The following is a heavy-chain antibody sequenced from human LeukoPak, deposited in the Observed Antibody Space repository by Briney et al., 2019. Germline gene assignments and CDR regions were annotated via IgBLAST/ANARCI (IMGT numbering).Heavy chain of an antibody. D-gene: IGHD2/OR15-2a*01. V-gene: IGHV1-69*13. CDR1: GGTFSSYA. CDR3: ARGPQYSIIVGDYYYGMDV. J-gene: IGHJ6*02. Sequence: SVKVSCKASGGTFSSYAISWVRQAPGQGLEWMGGIIPIFGTANYAQKFRGRVTITADESTSTAYMELSSLRSEDTAVYYCARGPQYSIIVGDYYYGMDVWGQGTTVTVSS. CDR2: IIPIFGTA.